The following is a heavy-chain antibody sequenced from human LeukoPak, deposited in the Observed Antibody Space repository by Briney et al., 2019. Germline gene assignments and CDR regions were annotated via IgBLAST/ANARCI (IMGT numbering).Heavy chain of an antibody. CDR2: IYYSGSP. CDR3: ARQKAEQWLVLYY. V-gene: IGHV4-59*08. D-gene: IGHD6-19*01. Sequence: PSETLSLTCTVSGGSITSYYWSWIRQPPGKGLEWIGYIYYSGSPYYNPSLKSRVTISVDTSKNQFSLRLSSVTGADTAVYYCARQKAEQWLVLYYWGQGTLVTVSS. CDR1: GGSITSYY. J-gene: IGHJ4*02.